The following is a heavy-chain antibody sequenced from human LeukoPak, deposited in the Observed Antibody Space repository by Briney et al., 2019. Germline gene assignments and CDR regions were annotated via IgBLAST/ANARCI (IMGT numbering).Heavy chain of an antibody. D-gene: IGHD4-23*01. CDR2: INPNSGGT. CDR3: ARHPGKVTNDWYFDL. V-gene: IGHV1-2*02. J-gene: IGHJ2*01. Sequence: EASVKVPCKASGYTFTGYYLHWVRQAPGQGLEWIGWINPNSGGTNYAQKFQGRVTMTRDTSITTVYMELSRLSSDDTAVYYCARHPGKVTNDWYFDLWGRGTLVTVSS. CDR1: GYTFTGYY.